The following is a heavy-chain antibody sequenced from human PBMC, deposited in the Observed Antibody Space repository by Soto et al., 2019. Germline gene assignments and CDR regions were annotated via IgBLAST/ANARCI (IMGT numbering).Heavy chain of an antibody. Sequence: QVQLQKSGPGLVKPSQTLSLTCTVSGGSISSGDYYWSWIRQPPGKGLEWIGYILYSGTTNYNPSLESRLTISVDTSKNQFSLKLTSVTAADTAVYYCARNGALDYWGRGTLVTVSS. V-gene: IGHV4-30-4*01. J-gene: IGHJ4*02. D-gene: IGHD2-8*01. CDR3: ARNGALDY. CDR1: GGSISSGDYY. CDR2: ILYSGTT.